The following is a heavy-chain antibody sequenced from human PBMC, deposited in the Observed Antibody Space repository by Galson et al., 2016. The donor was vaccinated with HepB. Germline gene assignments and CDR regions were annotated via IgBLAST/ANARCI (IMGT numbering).Heavy chain of an antibody. CDR1: GGSISSTEYY. V-gene: IGHV4-39*01. CDR3: ATGIVVAGKYYCYYMDV. CDR2: IYRSEST. Sequence: ETLSLTCSVSGGSISSTEYYWGWIRQPPGRGLEWIGSIYRSESTYYNPSVKSRVTISVDTSKNQFSLRLNSVTAADTGVYYCATGIVVAGKYYCYYMDVWGKGTTVTVSS. D-gene: IGHD6-19*01. J-gene: IGHJ6*03.